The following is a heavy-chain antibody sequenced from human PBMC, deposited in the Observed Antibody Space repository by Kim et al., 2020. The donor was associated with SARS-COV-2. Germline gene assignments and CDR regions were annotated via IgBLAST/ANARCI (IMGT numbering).Heavy chain of an antibody. CDR2: INPNSGGT. Sequence: ASVKVSCKASGYTFTGYYMHWVRQAPGQGLEWMGWINPNSGGTNYAQKFQGRVTMTRDTSISTAYMELSRLRSDDTAVYYCATERGIYGSGSYGLFDYWGQRTLATVSS. CDR1: GYTFTGYY. D-gene: IGHD3-10*01. V-gene: IGHV1-2*02. CDR3: ATERGIYGSGSYGLFDY. J-gene: IGHJ4*02.